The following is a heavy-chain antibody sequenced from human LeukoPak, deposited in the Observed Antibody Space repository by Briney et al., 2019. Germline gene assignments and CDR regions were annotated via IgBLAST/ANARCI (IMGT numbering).Heavy chain of an antibody. Sequence: GGSLRLSCAASGFTFSSYSMNWVRQAPGKGLEWVSYISSSGSTIYYADSVKGRFTISRDNAKNSLYLQMNSLRAEDTAVYYCARESRDAFDFWGQGTMVTVSS. CDR1: GFTFSSYS. CDR2: ISSSGSTI. V-gene: IGHV3-48*04. CDR3: ARESRDAFDF. J-gene: IGHJ3*01.